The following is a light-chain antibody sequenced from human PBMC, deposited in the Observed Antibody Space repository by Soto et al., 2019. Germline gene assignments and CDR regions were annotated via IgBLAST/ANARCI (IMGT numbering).Light chain of an antibody. Sequence: DIQMTQSPSSLSASVGDRVTITCRASQSISSYLNWYQQKPGKAPKLLIYAASSLQSGVPSRFSGSGSGTDFTLTISSLQPEDFATYYCQQSYSTPGVFFGPGTKVDIK. CDR3: QQSYSTPGVF. CDR2: AAS. V-gene: IGKV1-39*01. CDR1: QSISSY. J-gene: IGKJ3*01.